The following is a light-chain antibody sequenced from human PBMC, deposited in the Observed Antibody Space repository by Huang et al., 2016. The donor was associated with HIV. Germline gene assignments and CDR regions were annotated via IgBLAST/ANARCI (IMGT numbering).Light chain of an antibody. CDR2: KAS. J-gene: IGKJ1*01. CDR3: QQYNSYWT. V-gene: IGKV1-5*03. Sequence: DSQMTQSPSTLSASVGDRVTITCRASQSISSWLAWYQQKPGKAPKLLSYKASSLESGVPSRFSGSGSGTEFTLTISSLQPDDFATYYCQQYNSYWTFGQGTKVEIK. CDR1: QSISSW.